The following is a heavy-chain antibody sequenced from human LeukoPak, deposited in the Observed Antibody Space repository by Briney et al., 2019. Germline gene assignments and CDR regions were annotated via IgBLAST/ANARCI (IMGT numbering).Heavy chain of an antibody. V-gene: IGHV3-21*01. J-gene: IGHJ3*02. CDR2: IDGSSRSL. CDR1: GFIFSAYS. D-gene: IGHD1-26*01. Sequence: GGSLRLSCVGSGFIFSAYSMNWIRQAPGKGLEWVSSIDGSSRSLYYADAVKGRFTISRDNAKNSLYLQMNSLRAEDTAVYYCARESGGTYYEAFDIWGQGTMVTVSS. CDR3: ARESGGTYYEAFDI.